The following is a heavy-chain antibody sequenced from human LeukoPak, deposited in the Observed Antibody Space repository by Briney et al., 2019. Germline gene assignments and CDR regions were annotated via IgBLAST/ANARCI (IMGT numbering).Heavy chain of an antibody. V-gene: IGHV3-53*01. CDR2: IYSGGST. Sequence: GGSLRLSCAASGFTVSSNYMSWVRQVPGKGLEWVSVIYSGGSTYYADSVKGRFTISRDNSKNTLYLQMNSLRAEDTAVYYCAREQYSSSLDYWGQGTLVTVSS. CDR3: AREQYSSSLDY. D-gene: IGHD6-6*01. CDR1: GFTVSSNY. J-gene: IGHJ4*02.